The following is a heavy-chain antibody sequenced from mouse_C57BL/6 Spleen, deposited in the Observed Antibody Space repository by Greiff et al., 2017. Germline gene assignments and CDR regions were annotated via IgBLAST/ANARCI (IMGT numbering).Heavy chain of an antibody. Sequence: VMLVESGPGLVAPSQSLSITCTVSGFSLTSYAISWVRQPPGKGLEWLGVIWTGGGTHYNSALKSRLSISKDNSKSQVFLKMNSLQTDDTARYYCARGSDQFAYWGQGTLVTVSA. CDR2: IWTGGGT. CDR1: GFSLTSYA. J-gene: IGHJ3*01. V-gene: IGHV2-9-1*01. CDR3: ARGSDQFAY.